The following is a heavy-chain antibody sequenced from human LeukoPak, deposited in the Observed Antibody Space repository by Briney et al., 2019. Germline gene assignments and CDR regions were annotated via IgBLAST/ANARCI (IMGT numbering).Heavy chain of an antibody. Sequence: PSETLSLTCTVSGGSISSGDYYWSWIRQPPGKGLEWIGYIYYSGSTYYNPSLKSRVTISVDTSKNQFSLKLSSVTAADTAVYYCASHNPGFGDIVATTAYYFDYWGQGTLVTVSS. CDR3: ASHNPGFGDIVATTAYYFDY. V-gene: IGHV4-30-4*01. CDR1: GGSISSGDYY. CDR2: IYYSGST. D-gene: IGHD5-12*01. J-gene: IGHJ4*02.